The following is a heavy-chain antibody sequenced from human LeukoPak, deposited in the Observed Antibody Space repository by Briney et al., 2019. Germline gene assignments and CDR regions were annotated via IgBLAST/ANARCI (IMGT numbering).Heavy chain of an antibody. CDR3: ARLTDFWSGYPGSQDYGMDV. V-gene: IGHV1-18*01. Sequence: ASVKVSCKASGYTFTSYGISWVRQAPGQGLEWMGWISAYNGNTNYAQKLQGRVTMTTDTSTSTAYMELRSLRSDDTAVYYCARLTDFWSGYPGSQDYGMDVWGQGTTVTVSS. CDR1: GYTFTSYG. D-gene: IGHD3-3*01. J-gene: IGHJ6*02. CDR2: ISAYNGNT.